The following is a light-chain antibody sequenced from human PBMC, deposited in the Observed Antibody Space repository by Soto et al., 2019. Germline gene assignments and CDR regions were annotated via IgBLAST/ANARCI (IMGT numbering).Light chain of an antibody. CDR3: QVWDSSTDQNVV. CDR1: KIGTKS. Sequence: SYELTQPPSVSVAPGQTARITCGGNKIGTKSVHWYQQKPGQAPVLVVFDDSDRPSGIPERFSGSNSGNTATLTISRVEAGDEADYYCQVWDSSTDQNVVFGGGTKXT. CDR2: DDS. V-gene: IGLV3-21*02. J-gene: IGLJ2*01.